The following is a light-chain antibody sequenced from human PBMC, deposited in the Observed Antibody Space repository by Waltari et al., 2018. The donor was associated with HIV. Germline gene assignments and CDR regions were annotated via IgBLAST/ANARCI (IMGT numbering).Light chain of an antibody. CDR2: RSN. CDR3: AAWDDSLSGPV. J-gene: IGLJ3*02. Sequence: QSVLTQPPSASGPPGQRVTISCSASSSNTGSNDVYWYQQPPGTAPKLLIYRSNQRPSGVPDRFSGSKSGTSASLAISGLRSEDEADYYCAAWDDSLSGPVFGGGTKLTVL. V-gene: IGLV1-47*01. CDR1: SSNTGSND.